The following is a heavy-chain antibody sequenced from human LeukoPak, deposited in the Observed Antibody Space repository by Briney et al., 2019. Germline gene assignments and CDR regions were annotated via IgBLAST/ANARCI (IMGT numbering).Heavy chain of an antibody. Sequence: GGSLRLSCAASGFTFSSYAMSWVRQAPGKGLEWVSAISGSGGSTYYADSVKGRFTISRDNSKNTLYLQMNSLRAEDTAVYYCAKDSGLVDYGAYASQPEYFQHWGQGTLVTVSS. CDR2: ISGSGGST. V-gene: IGHV3-23*01. CDR3: AKDSGLVDYGAYASQPEYFQH. CDR1: GFTFSSYA. D-gene: IGHD4-17*01. J-gene: IGHJ1*01.